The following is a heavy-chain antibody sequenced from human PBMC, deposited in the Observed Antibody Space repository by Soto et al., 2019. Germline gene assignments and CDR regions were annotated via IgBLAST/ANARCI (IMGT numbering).Heavy chain of an antibody. CDR2: ISYDGSNK. V-gene: IGHV3-30*18. D-gene: IGHD3-3*01. Sequence: QVQLVESGGGVVQPGRSLRLSCAASGFTFSSYGMHWVRQAPGKGLEWVAVISYDGSNKYYADSVKGRFTISRDNSKNTLYLQMNSLRAEDTAVYYCAKDGGSRVEWLSYYFDYWGQGTLVTVSS. CDR3: AKDGGSRVEWLSYYFDY. J-gene: IGHJ4*02. CDR1: GFTFSSYG.